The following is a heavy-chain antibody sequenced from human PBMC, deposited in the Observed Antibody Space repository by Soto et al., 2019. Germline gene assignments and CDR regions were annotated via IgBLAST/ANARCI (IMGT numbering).Heavy chain of an antibody. V-gene: IGHV4-31*03. J-gene: IGHJ4*02. CDR3: ASSPWRERFGDLSHFDY. D-gene: IGHD3-10*01. CDR2: IYYSGST. CDR1: GGSISSGGYY. Sequence: TSETLSLTCTVSGGSISSGGYYWNWIRQHPGKGLEWIGYIYYSGSTYYNPSLKSRVSISLDMSKNQFSLRLSSVTAADTAVYYCASSPWRERFGDLSHFDYWGQGTLVTVSS.